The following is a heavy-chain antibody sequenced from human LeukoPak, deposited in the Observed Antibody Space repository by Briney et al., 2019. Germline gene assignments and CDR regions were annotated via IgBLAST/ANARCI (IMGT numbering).Heavy chain of an antibody. CDR2: IYYSGST. J-gene: IGHJ4*02. CDR3: ARGAYYYGSGSESHFDY. V-gene: IGHV4-30-4*01. D-gene: IGHD3-10*01. CDR1: GGSISSGDYY. Sequence: SETLSLTCTVSGGSISSGDYYWSWIRQPPGKGLEWIVYIYYSGSTYYNPSLKSRVTISVDTSKNQFSLKLSSVTAADTAVYYCARGAYYYGSGSESHFDYWGQGTLVTVSS.